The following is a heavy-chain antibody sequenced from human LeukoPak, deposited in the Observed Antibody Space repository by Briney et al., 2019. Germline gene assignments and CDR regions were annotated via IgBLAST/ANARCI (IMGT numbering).Heavy chain of an antibody. Sequence: SETLSLTCTVSGGSISSYYWSWIRQPPGKGLEWIGYIYYSGSTNYNPSLKSRVTISVDTSKNQSSPKLSSVTAADTAVYYCARPRAAAGTQYFDLWGRGTLVTVSS. V-gene: IGHV4-59*08. CDR1: GGSISSYY. CDR2: IYYSGST. D-gene: IGHD6-13*01. J-gene: IGHJ2*01. CDR3: ARPRAAAGTQYFDL.